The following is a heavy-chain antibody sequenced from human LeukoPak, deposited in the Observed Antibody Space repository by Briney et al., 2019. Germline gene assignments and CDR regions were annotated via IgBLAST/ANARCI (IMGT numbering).Heavy chain of an antibody. CDR3: AREGGGYYDSSGQSIGVMTYYFDY. Sequence: PSETLSLTCTVSGGSISSSSYYWGWIRQPPGKGLEWIGSIYYSGSTYYNPSLKSRVTISVDTSKNQFSLKLSSVTAADTAVYYCAREGGGYYDSSGQSIGVMTYYFDYWGQGTLVTVSS. J-gene: IGHJ4*02. V-gene: IGHV4-39*07. CDR2: IYYSGST. D-gene: IGHD3-22*01. CDR1: GGSISSSSYY.